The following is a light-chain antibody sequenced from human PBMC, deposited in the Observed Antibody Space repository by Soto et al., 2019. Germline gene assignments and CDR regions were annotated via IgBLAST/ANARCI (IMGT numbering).Light chain of an antibody. CDR3: QQYGARPWT. J-gene: IGKJ1*01. CDR2: DAS. CDR1: QSVSGSY. Sequence: EIVLTQSPGTLSLSPGERATLSCRAMQSVSGSYLAWYQQKPGQSPRLLIHDASSRATGIPDRFSGSGSGTDFTLTISRLQPEDFAVYYCQQYGARPWTFGQGTKVESK. V-gene: IGKV3-20*01.